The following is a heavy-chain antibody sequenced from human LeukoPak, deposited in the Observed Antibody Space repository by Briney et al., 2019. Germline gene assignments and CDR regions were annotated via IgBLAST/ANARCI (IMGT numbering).Heavy chain of an antibody. CDR2: IHYSGSA. J-gene: IGHJ4*02. Sequence: SETLSLTCAVYGGSFSGYYWTWIRQPPGKGLEWIGEIHYSGSATYNPSLKSRVTISVDASKNQFSLKMNSVTAADTAVYYCARGQWFRAFWSRGTPVTVSS. CDR1: GGSFSGYY. V-gene: IGHV4-34*01. D-gene: IGHD3-10*01. CDR3: ARGQWFRAF.